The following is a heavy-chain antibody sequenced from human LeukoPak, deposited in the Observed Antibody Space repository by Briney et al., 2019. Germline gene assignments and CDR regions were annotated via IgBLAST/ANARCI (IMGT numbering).Heavy chain of an antibody. V-gene: IGHV1-46*01. D-gene: IGHD4-23*01. J-gene: IGHJ2*01. CDR2: INPSGGST. CDR3: ARSGVVTWYFDL. CDR1: GYTFTSYY. Sequence: ASVKVSCKASGYTFTSYYMHWVRQAAGQGLEWRGIINPSGGSTSYAQKFQGRVTMTRDTSTSTVYMELSSLRSEDTAVYYCARSGVVTWYFDLWGRGTLVTVSS.